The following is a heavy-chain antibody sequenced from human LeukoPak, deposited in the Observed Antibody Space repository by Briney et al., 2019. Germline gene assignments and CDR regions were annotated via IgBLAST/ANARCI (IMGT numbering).Heavy chain of an antibody. J-gene: IGHJ4*02. V-gene: IGHV3-30*02. CDR1: GFTFSSYG. CDR3: AKDNWNYHSSFDY. D-gene: IGHD1-7*01. Sequence: GGSLRLSCAASGFTFSSYGMHWVRQAPGKGLEWVAFIRYDGSIKYYADSVKGRFTISRDNSKNTLYPQMNSLRAEDTAVYYCAKDNWNYHSSFDYWGQGTLVTVSS. CDR2: IRYDGSIK.